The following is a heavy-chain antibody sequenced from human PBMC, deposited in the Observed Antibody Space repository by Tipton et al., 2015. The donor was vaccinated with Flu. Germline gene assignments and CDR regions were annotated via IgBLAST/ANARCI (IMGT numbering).Heavy chain of an antibody. CDR3: VTTTYYYGSGSHDF. CDR2: VYHGGTT. V-gene: IGHV4-38-2*02. J-gene: IGHJ4*02. D-gene: IGHD3-10*01. CDR1: GYSISSRYY. Sequence: TLSLTCTVSGYSISSRYYWGWIRQPPGKGLEWIGCVYHGGTTYCNPSLKSRVAISLDTFNNQFSLKLTSVTAADTAVYFCVTTTYYYGSGSHDFWGQGTLVTVSS.